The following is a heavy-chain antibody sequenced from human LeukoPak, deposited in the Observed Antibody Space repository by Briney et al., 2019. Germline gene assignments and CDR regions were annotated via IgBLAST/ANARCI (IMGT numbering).Heavy chain of an antibody. CDR1: GGTFSSYS. J-gene: IGHJ5*02. CDR2: ISAYNGNT. CDR3: ARIPFSVAGTGNWFDP. V-gene: IGHV1-18*01. D-gene: IGHD6-19*01. Sequence: ASVKVSCKGSGGTFSSYSISWVRQAPGQGLEWMGWISAYNGNTNYAQKLQGRVTMTTDTSTSTAYMELRSLRSDDTAVYYCARIPFSVAGTGNWFDPWGQGTLVTVSS.